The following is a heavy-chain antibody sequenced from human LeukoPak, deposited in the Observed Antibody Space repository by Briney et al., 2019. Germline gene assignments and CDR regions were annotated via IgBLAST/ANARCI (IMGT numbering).Heavy chain of an antibody. CDR3: ARDSGYDYQGLDY. V-gene: IGHV4-30-4*01. Sequence: SQTLSLTCTVSGGSISSGDYYWSWIRQPPGKGLEWIGYIYYSGSTYYNPSLKSRVTISVDTSKNQFSLKLSSVTAADTAVYYCARDSGYDYQGLDYWGQGTLVTVSS. D-gene: IGHD5-12*01. J-gene: IGHJ4*02. CDR2: IYYSGST. CDR1: GGSISSGDYY.